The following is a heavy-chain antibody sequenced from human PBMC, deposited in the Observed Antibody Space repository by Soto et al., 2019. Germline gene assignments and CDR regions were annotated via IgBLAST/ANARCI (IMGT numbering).Heavy chain of an antibody. J-gene: IGHJ5*02. D-gene: IGHD2-2*01. CDR2: ISGSGGMT. CDR3: AKEGTTSPYNWFDP. CDR1: GFAFGNYP. Sequence: GGSMRLSCVASGFAFGNYPMAWCRQTPGKGLQWISTISGSGGMTDYEDSVRGRFTVSLDHSKDTVHLQMSSLRAEDTAVYYCAKEGTTSPYNWFDPWGQGTLVTVSS. V-gene: IGHV3-23*01.